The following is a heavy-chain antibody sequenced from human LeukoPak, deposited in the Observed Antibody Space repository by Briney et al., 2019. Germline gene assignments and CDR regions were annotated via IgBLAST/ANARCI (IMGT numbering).Heavy chain of an antibody. Sequence: ASVKVSCKASGGTLSSYNIGWVRQAPGQGFEWMGGIIPILGITNYAQNFQGRVTITADESTSTAYMELSSLRSEDMAVYYCLTLEEAVYWGQGTLVTVSS. CDR1: GGTLSSYN. D-gene: IGHD6-19*01. V-gene: IGHV1-69*10. CDR3: LTLEEAVY. J-gene: IGHJ4*02. CDR2: IIPILGIT.